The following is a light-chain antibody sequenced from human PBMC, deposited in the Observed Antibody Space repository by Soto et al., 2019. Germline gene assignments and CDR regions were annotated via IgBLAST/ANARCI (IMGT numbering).Light chain of an antibody. CDR1: SSDVGGYNY. CDR3: SSYRSNSASYV. CDR2: DVS. Sequence: QSALTQPASVSGSPGQSITISCTGTSSDVGGYNYVSWYQQHPGKAPKLMIYDVSNRPSGVSNRFSGSKSGNTASLTISGLQADDEADYYCSSYRSNSASYVFGTGTKVTVL. V-gene: IGLV2-14*03. J-gene: IGLJ1*01.